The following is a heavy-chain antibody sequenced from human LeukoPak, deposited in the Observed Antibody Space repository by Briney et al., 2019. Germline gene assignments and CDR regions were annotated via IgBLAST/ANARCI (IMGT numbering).Heavy chain of an antibody. CDR3: ARRITIAAAGWGYGMDV. CDR1: GFTFSSYW. V-gene: IGHV3-7*03. Sequence: GSLRLSCAASGFTFSSYWMSWVRQAPGKGLEWVANIRQDGSDKKYVDSVKGRFTSSRDNAENPLFLQMNSLRAEDTAVYYCARRITIAAAGWGYGMDVWGQGTTVTVSS. D-gene: IGHD6-13*01. CDR2: IRQDGSDK. J-gene: IGHJ6*02.